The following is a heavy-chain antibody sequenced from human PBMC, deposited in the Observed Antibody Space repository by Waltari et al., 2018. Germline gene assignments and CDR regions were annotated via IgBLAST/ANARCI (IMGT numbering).Heavy chain of an antibody. CDR2: VHRNGRT. CDR3: ARDLGRGLFLDS. J-gene: IGHJ4*02. CDR1: GDAMSGNSW. Sequence: QLRLQESGPGLVKPSGTLSLTCVVSGDAMSGNSWWSWVRQSPDKGLEWIGQVHRNGRTNYNPSLASRATMSLDSSMNQFSLRILSATAADTAVYYCARDLGRGLFLDSWGQGTLVTVSP. D-gene: IGHD2-15*01. V-gene: IGHV4-4*02.